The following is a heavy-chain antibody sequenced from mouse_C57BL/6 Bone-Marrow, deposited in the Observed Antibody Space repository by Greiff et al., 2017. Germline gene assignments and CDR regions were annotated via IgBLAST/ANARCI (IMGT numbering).Heavy chain of an antibody. V-gene: IGHV1-15*01. CDR3: TRGGDALYAMDY. CDR2: IDPETGGT. J-gene: IGHJ4*01. CDR1: GYTFTDYE. Sequence: QVQLQQSGAELVRPGASVTLSCKASGYTFTDYEMHWVKQTPVHGLEWIGAIDPETGGTAYNQKFKGKAILTAAKSSSTAYMELRSLTSEDSAVYYCTRGGDALYAMDYWGQGTSVTVSS.